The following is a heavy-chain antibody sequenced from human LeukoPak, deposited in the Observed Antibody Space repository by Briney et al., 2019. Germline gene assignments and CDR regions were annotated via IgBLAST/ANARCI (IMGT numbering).Heavy chain of an antibody. CDR2: IIPIFGTA. J-gene: IGHJ3*02. V-gene: IGHV1-69*05. CDR3: ARDARDAFDI. CDR1: GGTFSSYA. Sequence: ASVKVSCKASGGTFSSYAINWVRQAPGQGLEWMGGIIPIFGTANYAQKFQGRVTITTDESTTTAYMELSSLRSEDTAVYYCARDARDAFDIWGQGTMVTVSS.